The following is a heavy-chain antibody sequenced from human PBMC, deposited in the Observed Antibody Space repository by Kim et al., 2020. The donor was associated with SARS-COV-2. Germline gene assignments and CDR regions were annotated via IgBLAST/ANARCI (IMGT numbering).Heavy chain of an antibody. V-gene: IGHV7-4-1*02. CDR3: ARDTRQLLWFGEPNGGPFDS. CDR2: INTNTGNP. J-gene: IGHJ4*02. Sequence: ASVKVSCKASGYTFTSYAMNWVRQAPGQGLEWMGWINTNTGNPTYAQGFTGRFVFSLDTSVSTAYLQISSLKAEDTAVYYCARDTRQLLWFGEPNGGPFDSWGQGTLVTVSS. D-gene: IGHD3-10*01. CDR1: GYTFTSYA.